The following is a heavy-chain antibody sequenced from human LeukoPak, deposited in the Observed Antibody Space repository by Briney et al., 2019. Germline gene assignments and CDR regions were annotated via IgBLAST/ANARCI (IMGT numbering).Heavy chain of an antibody. Sequence: GGSLRLSCAASGFTIRSYGMSWVRQAPGKGLEWVSVISGSGGSTYYADSVKGRFTISRDNSKNTLYLQMNSLRAEDTAVYYCAKDQDYGDYVQGFDYWGQGTLSPSPQ. CDR1: GFTIRSYG. V-gene: IGHV3-23*01. J-gene: IGHJ4*02. CDR3: AKDQDYGDYVQGFDY. D-gene: IGHD4-17*01. CDR2: ISGSGGST.